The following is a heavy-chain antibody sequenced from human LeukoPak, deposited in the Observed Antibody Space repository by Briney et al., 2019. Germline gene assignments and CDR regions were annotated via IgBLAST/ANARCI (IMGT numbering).Heavy chain of an antibody. CDR1: GYSFTTYG. J-gene: IGHJ4*02. V-gene: IGHV7-4-1*02. CDR3: AREPQYCGGDCLD. Sequence: ASVKVSCKASGYSFTTYGIYWVRQAPGQGLEWMGWINTNTGNPTYAQGFAGRFVFSLDTSVSTAYLQISSLKAEDTAVYYCAREPQYCGGDCLDWGQGTLVTVSS. D-gene: IGHD2-21*02. CDR2: INTNTGNP.